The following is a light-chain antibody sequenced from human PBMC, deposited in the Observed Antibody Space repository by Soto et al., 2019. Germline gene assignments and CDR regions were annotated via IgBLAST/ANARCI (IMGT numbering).Light chain of an antibody. CDR2: DAS. CDR3: QQRYNWPPWT. CDR1: QSVSDY. J-gene: IGKJ1*01. V-gene: IGKV3-11*01. Sequence: EIVLTQSPATLSLSPGERVTLSCRASQSVSDYLAWYQQKPGQAPRLLIYDASTRATGIPARFSGSGSGTDFTLTISSLEPEDFAVYFCQQRYNWPPWTFGQGTKVEIK.